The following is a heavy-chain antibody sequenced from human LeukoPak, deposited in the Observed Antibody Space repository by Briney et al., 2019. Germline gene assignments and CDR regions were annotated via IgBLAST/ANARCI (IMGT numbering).Heavy chain of an antibody. CDR1: GFTFSSYG. Sequence: PGRSLRLSCAASGFTFSSYGMHWVRQAPGKGLEWVAVISYDGSNKYYADSVEGRFTISRDNSKNTLYLQMNSLRAEDTAVYYCAKGGLKGVLDYWGQGTLVTVSS. CDR3: AKGGLKGVLDY. D-gene: IGHD2-8*01. V-gene: IGHV3-30*18. CDR2: ISYDGSNK. J-gene: IGHJ4*02.